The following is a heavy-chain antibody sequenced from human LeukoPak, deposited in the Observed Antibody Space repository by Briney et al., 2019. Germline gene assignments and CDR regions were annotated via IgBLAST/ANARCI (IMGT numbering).Heavy chain of an antibody. Sequence: SETLSLTCTVSGGSISSSSYYWGWIRQPPGKGLEWIGSIYYSGNTYYSPSLKSRVTISVDTSKNQFSLNLSSVTAADTAVYYCARLAAAGTWFDPWGQGTLVTVSS. J-gene: IGHJ5*02. CDR1: GGSISSSSYY. V-gene: IGHV4-39*01. CDR3: ARLAAAGTWFDP. CDR2: IYYSGNT. D-gene: IGHD6-13*01.